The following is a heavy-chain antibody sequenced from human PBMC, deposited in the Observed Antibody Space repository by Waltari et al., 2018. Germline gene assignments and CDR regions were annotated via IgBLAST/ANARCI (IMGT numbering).Heavy chain of an antibody. D-gene: IGHD1-26*01. V-gene: IGHV1-2*02. Sequence: QVQLVQSGAEVKKPGASVKVSCKASGYTFTGYYMHWVRQAPGQGLEWMGWINPKSGGTKYAQKCQGRVTRNRDTAISTAYMELSRLRSDDTAVYYCARDLGEIVGAGEIDDWGQGTLVTVSS. J-gene: IGHJ4*02. CDR3: ARDLGEIVGAGEIDD. CDR1: GYTFTGYY. CDR2: INPKSGGT.